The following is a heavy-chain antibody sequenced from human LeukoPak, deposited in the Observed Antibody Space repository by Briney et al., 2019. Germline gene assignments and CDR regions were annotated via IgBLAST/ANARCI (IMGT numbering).Heavy chain of an antibody. Sequence: ASVKVSCKASGYTFTSYAISWVRQAPGQGLEWMGWISVYNGNTHYAQKFQGRVTVTTDTSTSTAYMELRSLRSDDTAVYYCAREFIIGNWFDPWGQGTLVTVSS. CDR1: GYTFTSYA. CDR2: ISVYNGNT. D-gene: IGHD3-10*01. J-gene: IGHJ5*02. V-gene: IGHV1-18*01. CDR3: AREFIIGNWFDP.